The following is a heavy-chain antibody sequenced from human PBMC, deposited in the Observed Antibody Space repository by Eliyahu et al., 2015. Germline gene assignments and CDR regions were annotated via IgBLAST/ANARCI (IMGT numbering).Heavy chain of an antibody. D-gene: IGHD3-3*01. CDR1: GFXFRSXG. CDR2: IRYDGSNQ. V-gene: IGHV3-30*02. J-gene: IGHJ6*03. Sequence: QVQLVEFGGGVVQPGGSLRLSCTASGFXFRSXGMPWVRQAPGKGLEWVAFIRYDGSNQYYADSVKGRFTISRDNSKNTLSLHMNSLRPEDTAVYYCAKDHSHDFWSVDYYYYYMDVWGKGTTVTVSS. CDR3: AKDHSHDFWSVDYYYYYMDV.